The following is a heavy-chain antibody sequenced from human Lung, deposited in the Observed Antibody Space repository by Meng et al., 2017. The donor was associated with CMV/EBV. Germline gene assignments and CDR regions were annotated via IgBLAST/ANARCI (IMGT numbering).Heavy chain of an antibody. J-gene: IGHJ4*02. CDR2: IHPHRGDT. Sequence: ASXXVSCKASGYTFTAHYFRWVRQAPGQGLEWMGWIHPHRGDTNYAQQFQGRVTLTRDTSTNTDYMELTRLTSEDTAVYYCARDNNCGPDYWCQGTLVTVSS. D-gene: IGHD1-1*01. CDR1: GYTFTAHY. V-gene: IGHV1-2*02. CDR3: ARDNNCGPDY.